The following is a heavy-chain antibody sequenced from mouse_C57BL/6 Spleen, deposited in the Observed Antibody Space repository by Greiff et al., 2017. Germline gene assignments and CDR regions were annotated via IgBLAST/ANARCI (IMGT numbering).Heavy chain of an antibody. CDR3: ARNYYYGRSAMDY. CDR1: GFSLTSYG. D-gene: IGHD1-1*01. V-gene: IGHV2-2*01. Sequence: VQGVESGPGLVQPSQSLSITCTVSGFSLTSYGVHWVRQSPGKGLEWLGVIWSGGSTDYNAAFISRLSISKDNSKIQVFFKMNSLQADDTAIYYCARNYYYGRSAMDYWGQGTSVTVSS. J-gene: IGHJ4*01. CDR2: IWSGGST.